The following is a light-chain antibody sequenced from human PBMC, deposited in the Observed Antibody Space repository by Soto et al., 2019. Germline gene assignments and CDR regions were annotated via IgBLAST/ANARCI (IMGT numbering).Light chain of an antibody. J-gene: IGLJ2*01. Sequence: QSVLTQPASVSGSPGQSITISCTGTSSDVGSYNLVSWYQQHPGKAPKLMIYEGSKRPSGVSNRFSGSKSGNTASLTISGLLAEDEADYYCCSYAGSSTHVVFGGGTKVTVL. CDR3: CSYAGSSTHVV. CDR2: EGS. CDR1: SSDVGSYNL. V-gene: IGLV2-23*01.